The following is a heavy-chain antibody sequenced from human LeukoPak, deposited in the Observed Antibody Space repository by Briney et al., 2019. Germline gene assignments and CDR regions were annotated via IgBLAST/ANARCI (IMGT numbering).Heavy chain of an antibody. D-gene: IGHD6-13*01. CDR2: VYYSGST. CDR1: GGSISSSSYY. J-gene: IGHJ4*02. CDR3: ARGSSWKTDY. Sequence: SETLSLTCTVSGGSISSSSYYWGWIRQPPGKGLEWIGSVYYSGSTYYNPSLKSRVTISVDTSKNQFSLKLSSVTAADTAVYYCARGSSWKTDYWGQGTLVTVSS. V-gene: IGHV4-39*07.